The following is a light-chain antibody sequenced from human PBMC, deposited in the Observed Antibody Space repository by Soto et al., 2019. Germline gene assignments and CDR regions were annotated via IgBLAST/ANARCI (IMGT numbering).Light chain of an antibody. CDR1: SSDVGGYNY. CDR2: DVS. V-gene: IGLV2-11*01. Sequence: QSVLTQPRSVSGSPGQSVTISCTGTSSDVGGYNYVSWYQQYPAKAPKLMIYDVSQRPSGVSDRFSGSKSGNTASLTISGLQAEDEADYYCCSYADSSYVFGTGTKVTVL. J-gene: IGLJ1*01. CDR3: CSYADSSYV.